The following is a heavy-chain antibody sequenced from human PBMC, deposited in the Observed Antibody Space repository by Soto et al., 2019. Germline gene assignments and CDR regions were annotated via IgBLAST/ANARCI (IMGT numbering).Heavy chain of an antibody. D-gene: IGHD3-3*01. CDR1: GFTFSSNA. CDR2: ISGSGAST. V-gene: IGHV3-23*01. Sequence: GGSLRLSCAASGFTFSSNAMTWVRQAPGKGLEWVSSISGSGASTYYADSVKGRFTISRDNSKDTLYLQMNSLRAEDTAVYYCATSTIYLAYYYYGMDVWGQGTTVTVSS. CDR3: ATSTIYLAYYYYGMDV. J-gene: IGHJ6*02.